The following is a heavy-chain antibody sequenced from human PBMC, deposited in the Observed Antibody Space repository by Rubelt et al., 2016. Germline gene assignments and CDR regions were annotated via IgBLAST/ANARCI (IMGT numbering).Heavy chain of an antibody. Sequence: QVQLQQWGAGLLKPSETLSLTCAVYGGSFSGYYWSWIRQHPGKGLEWIGEINHSGNTNYTRSLSGLGSISVDRARNQFSRRVSSVTAADTAVYYCARGNSDGYTLRYFQHWGQGTLVTVSS. CDR3: ARGNSDGYTLRYFQH. V-gene: IGHV4-34*01. D-gene: IGHD5-18*01. CDR1: GGSFSGYY. J-gene: IGHJ1*01. CDR2: INHSGNT.